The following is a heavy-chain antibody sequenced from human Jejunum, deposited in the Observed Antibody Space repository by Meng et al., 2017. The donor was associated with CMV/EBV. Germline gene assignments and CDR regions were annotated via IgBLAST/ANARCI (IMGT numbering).Heavy chain of an antibody. J-gene: IGHJ4*02. CDR3: AKDRSFTVRGYFDY. Sequence: GFIFSNYAMNWVRHAPGKGPEWLSTISGSGIRTYYADSVKGRFTVSRDNVNNTVYLQMNSLRAEDTAVYYCAKDRSFTVRGYFDYWGQGTLVTVSS. V-gene: IGHV3-23*01. CDR1: GFIFSNYA. D-gene: IGHD4-11*01. CDR2: ISGSGIRT.